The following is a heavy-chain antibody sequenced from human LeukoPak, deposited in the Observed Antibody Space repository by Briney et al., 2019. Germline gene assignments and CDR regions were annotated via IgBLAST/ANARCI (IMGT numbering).Heavy chain of an antibody. CDR2: IIPIFGTA. Sequence: ASVNVSCKASADTFSGYAISWVRQAPGQGLGWMGGIIPIFGTANYSQKFQGRVTITADESTSTAYMELSSRRSEDTAVYYCARGGQGLLWFADLLSHWGQGTLVTVSS. CDR1: ADTFSGYA. V-gene: IGHV1-69*13. D-gene: IGHD3-10*01. CDR3: ARGGQGLLWFADLLSH. J-gene: IGHJ4*02.